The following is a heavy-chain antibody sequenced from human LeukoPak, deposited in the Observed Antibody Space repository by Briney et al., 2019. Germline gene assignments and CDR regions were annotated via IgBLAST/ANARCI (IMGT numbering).Heavy chain of an antibody. V-gene: IGHV3-53*01. J-gene: IGHJ4*02. CDR1: GFNVSNNY. CDR3: AKNPKAAAGTVSFFDY. CDR2: IYSSGST. D-gene: IGHD6-13*01. Sequence: GGSLRLSCAASGFNVSNNYMTWVRQAPGKGLEWVSLIYSSGSTYYADSVKGRFTISRDNSKNTLYLQMNSLRAEDTAVYYCAKNPKAAAGTVSFFDYWGQGTLVTVSS.